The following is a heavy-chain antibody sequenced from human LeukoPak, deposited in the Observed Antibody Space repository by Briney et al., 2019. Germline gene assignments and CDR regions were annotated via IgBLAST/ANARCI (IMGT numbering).Heavy chain of an antibody. CDR1: GGTFSSYA. D-gene: IGHD2-2*02. CDR2: ISAYNGNT. J-gene: IGHJ4*02. V-gene: IGHV1-18*01. CDR3: ATEGKIPGDY. Sequence: ASVKVSCKASGGTFSSYAISWVRQAPGQGLEWMGWISAYNGNTNYAQKLQGRVTMTTDTSTSTAYMELRSLRSDDTAVYYCATEGKIPGDYWGQGTLVTVSS.